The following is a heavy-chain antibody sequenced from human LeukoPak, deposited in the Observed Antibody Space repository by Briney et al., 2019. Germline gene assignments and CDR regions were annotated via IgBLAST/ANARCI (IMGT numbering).Heavy chain of an antibody. CDR2: IRNKADGYTT. V-gene: IGHV3-72*01. CDR3: GDLGSTGTDH. CDR1: GFTFSSHW. J-gene: IGHJ4*02. Sequence: GGSLRLSCAASGFTFSSHWMHWVRQSPGQGREWVGLIRNKADGYTTIYAASVKGRFTISRDDSKNSVYLQMDSLKTEDTAVYYCGDLGSTGTDHWGQGTLVTVSS. D-gene: IGHD4-17*01.